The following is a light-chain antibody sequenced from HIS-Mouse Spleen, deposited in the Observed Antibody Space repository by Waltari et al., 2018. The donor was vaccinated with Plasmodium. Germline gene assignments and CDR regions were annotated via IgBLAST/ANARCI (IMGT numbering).Light chain of an antibody. Sequence: QSALTQPPSASGSPGQSVTISCTGTSSAVGGYNYVSWYQQPPGKAPKLMIYEVSKRPSGVPYRISGSMSGNTASLTVSGLQAEDEADYYCSSYAGSNNLVFGGGTKLTVL. J-gene: IGLJ2*01. V-gene: IGLV2-8*01. CDR2: EVS. CDR3: SSYAGSNNLV. CDR1: SSAVGGYNY.